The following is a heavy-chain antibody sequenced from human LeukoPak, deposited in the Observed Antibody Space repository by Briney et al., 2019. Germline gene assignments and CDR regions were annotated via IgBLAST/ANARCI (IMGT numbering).Heavy chain of an antibody. D-gene: IGHD3-10*01. CDR3: ARQRSTMDHAFDI. CDR1: GGSISSYY. V-gene: IGHV4-59*08. Sequence: SETLSLTCTVSGGSISSYYWSWIRQPPGKGLEWIGYIYYSGSTNYNPSLKSRVTISVDTSKNQSSLKLSSVTAADTAVYYCARQRSTMDHAFDIWGQGQWSPSLQ. J-gene: IGHJ3*02. CDR2: IYYSGST.